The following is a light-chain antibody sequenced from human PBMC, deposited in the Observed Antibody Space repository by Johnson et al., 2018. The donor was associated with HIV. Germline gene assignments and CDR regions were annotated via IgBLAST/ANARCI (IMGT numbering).Light chain of an antibody. CDR2: ESN. CDR1: SSNIGINF. V-gene: IGLV1-51*02. Sequence: PVLTQPPSVSVAPGQKVTISCSGSSSNIGINFVSWYQQVPGTAPKLLIYESNKRPSGIPNRFSGSKSGTSATLGITGLQTGDEADYYCGTWDTSLGAQYVFGSGTKVTVL. J-gene: IGLJ1*01. CDR3: GTWDTSLGAQYV.